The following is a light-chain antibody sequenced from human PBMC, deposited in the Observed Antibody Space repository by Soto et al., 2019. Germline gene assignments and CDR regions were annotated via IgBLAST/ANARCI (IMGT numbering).Light chain of an antibody. Sequence: DIVMTQSPDSLTVSLGERATINCKSSQSVLYSSNNKNYLAWYQQKPGQPPKLRIYWASIRESGVPDRFSGGGSGTDYTRTISSLQAEDVAVYYCQQYYSLPWTFGQGTKVEIK. CDR1: QSVLYSSNNKNY. CDR2: WAS. V-gene: IGKV4-1*01. CDR3: QQYYSLPWT. J-gene: IGKJ1*01.